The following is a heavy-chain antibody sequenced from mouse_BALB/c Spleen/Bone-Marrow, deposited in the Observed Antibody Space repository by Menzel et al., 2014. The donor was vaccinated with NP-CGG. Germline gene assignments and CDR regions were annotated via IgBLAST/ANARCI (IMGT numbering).Heavy chain of an antibody. V-gene: IGHV7-3*02. J-gene: IGHJ1*01. Sequence: EVQRVESGGGLVQPGGSLRLSCATSGVTFTDYYMSWVRQPPGKALEWLGFIRNKANGYTTEYSASVKGRFTISRANSHSILYLQMNALRAEDSATYYCARDEHYGIYWYFDVCGERATVNIS. CDR1: GVTFTDYY. D-gene: IGHD1-1*01. CDR3: ARDEHYGIYWYFDV. CDR2: IRNKANGYTT.